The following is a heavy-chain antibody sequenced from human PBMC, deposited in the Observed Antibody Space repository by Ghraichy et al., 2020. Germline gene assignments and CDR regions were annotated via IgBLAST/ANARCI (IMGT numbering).Heavy chain of an antibody. CDR3: AKDRYLGYGFGELPLWY. CDR2: ISGSGGST. CDR1: GFTFSSYA. V-gene: IGHV3-23*01. D-gene: IGHD3-10*01. J-gene: IGHJ4*02. Sequence: GGSLRLSCAASGFTFSSYAMSWVRQAPGKGLEWVSAISGSGGSTYYADSVKGRFTISRDNSKNTLYLQMNSLRAEDTAVYYCAKDRYLGYGFGELPLWYWGQGTLVTVSS.